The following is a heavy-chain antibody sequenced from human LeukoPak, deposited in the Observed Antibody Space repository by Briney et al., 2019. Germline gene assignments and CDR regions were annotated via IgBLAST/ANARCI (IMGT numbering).Heavy chain of an antibody. D-gene: IGHD3-22*01. CDR2: IKQDGSEK. Sequence: QPGGSLRLSCAASGFTFSSYWMSCVGQAPGKGLEWVANIKQDGSEKYYGDSVKGRFTISRDNAKNSLYLQMNSLRAEDTAVYYCARGPYYYDSSGYWNWFDPWGQGTLVTVSS. CDR3: ARGPYYYDSSGYWNWFDP. V-gene: IGHV3-7*01. J-gene: IGHJ5*02. CDR1: GFTFSSYW.